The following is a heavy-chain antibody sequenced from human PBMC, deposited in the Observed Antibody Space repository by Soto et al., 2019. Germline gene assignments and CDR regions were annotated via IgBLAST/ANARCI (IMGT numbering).Heavy chain of an antibody. CDR3: AHSLDYDPYRGLYYYGMDV. D-gene: IGHD3-16*01. Sequence: QITLKESGPTLVKPTQTLTLTCTFSGFSLSTSGVGVGWIRQPPGKALEWLALIYWDDDKRYSPSLKSRLTITKDTPKNQVVLTMTNMDPVDTATYYCAHSLDYDPYRGLYYYGMDVWGQGTTVTVSS. V-gene: IGHV2-5*02. CDR2: IYWDDDK. CDR1: GFSLSTSGVG. J-gene: IGHJ6*02.